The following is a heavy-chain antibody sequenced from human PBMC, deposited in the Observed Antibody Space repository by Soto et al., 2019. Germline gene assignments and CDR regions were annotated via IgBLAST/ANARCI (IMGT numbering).Heavy chain of an antibody. CDR2: ISAYNGNT. J-gene: IGHJ6*02. V-gene: IGHV1-18*01. CDR1: GYTFTSYG. D-gene: IGHD2-2*01. Sequence: ASVTVSCKASGYTFTSYGISWVRQAPGQGLEWMGWISAYNGNTNYAQKLQGRVTMTTDTSTSTAYMELRSRRSDDTAVYYCARDTYCSSTSCRNNYYYYYGMDFCGQGTT. CDR3: ARDTYCSSTSCRNNYYYYYGMDF.